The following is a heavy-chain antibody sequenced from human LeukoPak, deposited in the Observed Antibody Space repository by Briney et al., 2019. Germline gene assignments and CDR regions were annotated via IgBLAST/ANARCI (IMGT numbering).Heavy chain of an antibody. CDR2: ISSSSSST. CDR3: ARDRHDDEQWLSVGWFDP. Sequence: PGGSLRLSCAASGFTFSTYTMNWVRQAPGKGLEWVSSISSSSSSTYHADSVKGRFTISRDNAKDSLYLQMNSLRAEDTAVYYCARDRHDDEQWLSVGWFDPWAREPWSPSPQ. D-gene: IGHD6-19*01. V-gene: IGHV3-21*04. J-gene: IGHJ5*02. CDR1: GFTFSTYT.